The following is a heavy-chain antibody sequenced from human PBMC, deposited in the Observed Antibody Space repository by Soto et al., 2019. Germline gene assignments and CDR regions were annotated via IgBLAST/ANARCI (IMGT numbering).Heavy chain of an antibody. V-gene: IGHV4-34*01. D-gene: IGHD4-4*01. CDR1: GGSFSGYY. CDR2: INHSGST. J-gene: IGHJ4*02. CDR3: ARSARTDYSKTPGSFDY. Sequence: SETLSLTCAVYGGSFSGYYWSWIRQPPGKGLEWIGEINHSGSTNYNPSLKSRVTISVDTSKNQFSLKLSSVTAADTAVYYCARSARTDYSKTPGSFDYWGQGTLVTVSS.